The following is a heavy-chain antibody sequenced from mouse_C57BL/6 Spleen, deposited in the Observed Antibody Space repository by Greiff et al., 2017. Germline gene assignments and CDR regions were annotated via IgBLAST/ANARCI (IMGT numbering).Heavy chain of an antibody. D-gene: IGHD1-1*01. CDR3: AKRGSSYTMDY. J-gene: IGHJ4*01. CDR1: GFSLTSYG. CDR2: IWGGGRE. Sequence: QVQLKESGPGLVAPSQSLSITCTVSGFSLTSYGVDWVRQPPGKGLEWLGVIWGGGRENYNSAHMSRLSISKDNSRSQVFLKMNSLQTDSTAMYCCAKRGSSYTMDYWGKGTSVTVSS. V-gene: IGHV2-9*01.